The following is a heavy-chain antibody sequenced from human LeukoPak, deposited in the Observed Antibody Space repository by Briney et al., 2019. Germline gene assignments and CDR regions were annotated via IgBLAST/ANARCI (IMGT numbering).Heavy chain of an antibody. D-gene: IGHD3-16*01. CDR3: ARDRALGSGKYYFDY. V-gene: IGHV4-59*01. CDR2: IDYSGST. CDR1: GGSISSYY. J-gene: IGHJ4*02. Sequence: SETLSLTCTVSGGSISSYYWSWIRLPPGKGLEWIGYIDYSGSTNYNPSLKSRVTISLDTSKNQFSLKLSSVTAADTAVYFCARDRALGSGKYYFDYWGQGTLVTVSS.